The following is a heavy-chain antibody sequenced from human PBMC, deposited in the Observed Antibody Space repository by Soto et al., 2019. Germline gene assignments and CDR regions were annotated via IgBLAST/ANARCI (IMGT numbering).Heavy chain of an antibody. CDR1: GYTFTSYY. CDR3: ARGHDDCWSGSKHYYYYMDV. V-gene: IGHV1-46*03. J-gene: IGHJ6*03. Sequence: ASVKVSCKASGYTFTSYYMHWVRQAPGQGLEWMGIINPSGGSTSYAQKFQGRVTMTRDTSTSTVYMELSSLRSEDTAVYYCARGHDDCWSGSKHYYYYMDVWGKGTTVTVSS. CDR2: INPSGGST. D-gene: IGHD3-3*01.